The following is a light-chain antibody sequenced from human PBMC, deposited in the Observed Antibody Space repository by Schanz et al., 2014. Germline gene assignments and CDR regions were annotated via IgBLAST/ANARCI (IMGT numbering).Light chain of an antibody. CDR3: QQYGSSLEAMYT. CDR1: QSVTRY. CDR2: DAS. Sequence: EIVLTQSPGTLSLSPGERATLSCRASQSVTRYFAWYQQRPGQAPRLLIYDASNRATGIPDRFSGSGSGTDFTLTISRLEPEDFAVYYCQQYGSSLEAMYTFGQGTKLEIK. J-gene: IGKJ2*01. V-gene: IGKV3-20*01.